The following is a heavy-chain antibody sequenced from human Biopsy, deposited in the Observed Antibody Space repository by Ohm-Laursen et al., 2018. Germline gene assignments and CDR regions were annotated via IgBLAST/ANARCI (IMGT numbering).Heavy chain of an antibody. CDR1: GFTFSSYA. CDR3: AKGRVGNSGSLDI. J-gene: IGHJ3*02. CDR2: ITVSAGTT. D-gene: IGHD1-1*01. V-gene: IGHV3-23*01. Sequence: SLRLSCTASGFTFSSYAMNWVRQAPGKGLEWVSAITVSAGTTYYADSVRGRFTVSRDNSQNTLYLQMNSLRAEDTAIYYCAKGRVGNSGSLDIGGHGTMVTASS.